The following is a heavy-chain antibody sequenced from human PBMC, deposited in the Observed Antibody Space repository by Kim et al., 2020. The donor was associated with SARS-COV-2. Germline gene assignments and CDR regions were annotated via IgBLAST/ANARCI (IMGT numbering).Heavy chain of an antibody. D-gene: IGHD2-2*01. Sequence: SETLSLTCTVSGGSISSYYWSWIRQPPGKGLEWIGYIYYSGSTNYNPSLKSRVTISVDTSKNQFSLKLSSVTAADTAVYYCASSITSSGWNYYYYYMDVWGKGTTVTVSS. CDR3: ASSITSSGWNYYYYYMDV. V-gene: IGHV4-59*08. CDR1: GGSISSYY. CDR2: IYYSGST. J-gene: IGHJ6*03.